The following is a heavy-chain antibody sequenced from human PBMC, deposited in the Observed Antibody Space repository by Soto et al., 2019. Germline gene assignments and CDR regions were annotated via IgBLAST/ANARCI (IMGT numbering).Heavy chain of an antibody. CDR1: GGSTSSYY. Sequence: QVQLQESGPGLVKPSETLSLTCSVSGGSTSSYYWSWIRQPAGKGLEWIGRIYNSGSTDYNPSLKSRVTMSLDTSMRQFSLWLTSVTAADTAVYYCARGPKYCSGGICYVTYFDRWGQGTLVTVSS. V-gene: IGHV4-4*07. CDR2: IYNSGST. CDR3: ARGPKYCSGGICYVTYFDR. D-gene: IGHD2-15*01. J-gene: IGHJ4*02.